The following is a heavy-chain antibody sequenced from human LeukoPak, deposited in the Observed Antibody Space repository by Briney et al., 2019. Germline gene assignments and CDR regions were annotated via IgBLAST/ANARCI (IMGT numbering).Heavy chain of an antibody. D-gene: IGHD6-13*01. J-gene: IGHJ5*02. CDR3: ARGIAATAGSWFDP. CDR2: MNPNSGNT. CDR1: GYTFTSYD. V-gene: IGHV1-8*03. Sequence: ASVKVSCKASGYTFTSYDINWVRQATGQGLEWMGWMNPNSGNTGYAQKFQGRVTITRNTSISTAYMELSSLRSEDTAVYYCARGIAATAGSWFDPWGQGTLVTVSS.